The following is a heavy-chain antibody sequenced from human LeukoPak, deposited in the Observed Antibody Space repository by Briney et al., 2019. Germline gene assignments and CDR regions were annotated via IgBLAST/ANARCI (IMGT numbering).Heavy chain of an antibody. V-gene: IGHV4-59*11. CDR2: VSYSGDT. CDR1: GGSISGHF. Sequence: SETLSLTCTVSGGSISGHFWSWIRQPPGKGLEWIGFVSYSGDTNYSPSFNGRVTISLDTSKSQFSLNLNSVTAADTAVYFCARGGASSRYFGYWGQGTLVTVSP. CDR3: ARGGASSRYFGY. J-gene: IGHJ4*02. D-gene: IGHD1-26*01.